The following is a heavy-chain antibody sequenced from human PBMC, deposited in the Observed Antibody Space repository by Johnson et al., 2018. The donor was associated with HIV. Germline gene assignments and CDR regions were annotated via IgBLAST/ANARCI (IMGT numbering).Heavy chain of an antibody. CDR2: ISYDGSNK. D-gene: IGHD3-22*01. CDR3: ARGFSSGYNDAFDI. J-gene: IGHJ3*02. Sequence: LEWVAVISYDGSNKYYADSVKGRFTISRDNAKNSLYLQLNSLRVEDTALYYCARGFSSGYNDAFDIWGQGTVVTVSS. V-gene: IGHV3-33*05.